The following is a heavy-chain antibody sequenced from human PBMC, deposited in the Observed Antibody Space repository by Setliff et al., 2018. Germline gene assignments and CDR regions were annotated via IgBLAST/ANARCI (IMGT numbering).Heavy chain of an antibody. J-gene: IGHJ4*02. CDR1: GFTFSTYW. V-gene: IGHV3-7*01. CDR2: IKQDGSEK. CDR3: ARDPHFDS. Sequence: LRLSCAASGFTFSTYWMSWVRQAPGKGLEWVANIKQDGSEKYYVDSVKGRFSISRDNATNSLYLQMNSLRAEDTAVYYCARDPHFDSWGQGTLVTVSS.